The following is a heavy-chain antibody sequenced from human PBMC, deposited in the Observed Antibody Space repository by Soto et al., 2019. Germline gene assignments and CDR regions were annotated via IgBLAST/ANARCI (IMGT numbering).Heavy chain of an antibody. Sequence: GGSLRLSCAASGLTFSSYAMIWVRQAPGKGLEWVSAISGSGGSTYYADSVKGRFTIPRDNSKNTLYLQMNSLRAEDTAVYYCAKGPVSSGLYNWFDPWGQGTLVTVSS. J-gene: IGHJ5*02. CDR1: GLTFSSYA. CDR2: ISGSGGST. V-gene: IGHV3-23*01. D-gene: IGHD3-22*01. CDR3: AKGPVSSGLYNWFDP.